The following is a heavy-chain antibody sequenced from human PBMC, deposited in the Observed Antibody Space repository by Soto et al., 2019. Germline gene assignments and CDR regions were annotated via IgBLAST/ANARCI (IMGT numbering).Heavy chain of an antibody. V-gene: IGHV1-69*01. J-gene: IGHJ5*02. CDR2: IIPMFGTA. D-gene: IGHD2-15*01. CDR3: ARGVVVVAASQLGWLDP. CDR1: GGTFSRDA. Sequence: QVQLVQSGAEVKKPGSSVKVSCKASGGTFSRDAISWVRQAPGQGLEWMGWIIPMFGTAKYVQKFQGRLMITADESTTTAYMELRGLRSDDTAVYYGARGVVVVAASQLGWLDPWGQGPLVTVSS.